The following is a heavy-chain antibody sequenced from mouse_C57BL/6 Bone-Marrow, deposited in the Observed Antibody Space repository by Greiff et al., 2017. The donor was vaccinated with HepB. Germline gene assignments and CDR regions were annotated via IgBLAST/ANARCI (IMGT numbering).Heavy chain of an antibody. Sequence: VQLQQSDAELVKPGASVKISCKVSGYTFTDHTIHWMKQRPQPGLEWIGYIYPRDGSTKYNEKFKGKATLTADKSSSTAYMQLNSLTSEDSAVYFCAREGDLLWLRWYFDVWGTGTTVTVSS. J-gene: IGHJ1*03. CDR3: AREGDLLWLRWYFDV. CDR2: IYPRDGST. CDR1: GYTFTDHT. V-gene: IGHV1-78*01. D-gene: IGHD2-2*01.